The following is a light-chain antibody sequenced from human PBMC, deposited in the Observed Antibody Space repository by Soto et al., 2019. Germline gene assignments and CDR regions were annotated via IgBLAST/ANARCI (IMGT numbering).Light chain of an antibody. V-gene: IGLV2-18*01. CDR3: SLYTSENAYV. Sequence: QSVLTQPASVPGSPGQSVTISCTGTSTDFVSYNRVSWYQQPPGTAPKLMIYEVSKRPSGVPDRFSGSKSGNTASLTISGLQAADEADYYCSLYTSENAYVFGTGTKVTVL. CDR2: EVS. CDR1: STDFVSYNR. J-gene: IGLJ1*01.